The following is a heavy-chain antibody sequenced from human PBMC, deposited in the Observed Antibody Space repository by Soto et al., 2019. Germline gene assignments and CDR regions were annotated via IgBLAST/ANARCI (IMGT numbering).Heavy chain of an antibody. CDR1: GGSISSYY. J-gene: IGHJ4*02. CDR3: ARGTYYYDSSGYYLV. V-gene: IGHV4-59*01. Sequence: QVQLQESGTGLVKPSETLSLTCTVSGGSISSYYWSWIRQPPGKGLEWIGYIYYSGSTNYNPSLKSRVTISVDTSKNQFSLKLSSVTAADTAVYYCARGTYYYDSSGYYLVWGQGTLVTVSS. D-gene: IGHD3-22*01. CDR2: IYYSGST.